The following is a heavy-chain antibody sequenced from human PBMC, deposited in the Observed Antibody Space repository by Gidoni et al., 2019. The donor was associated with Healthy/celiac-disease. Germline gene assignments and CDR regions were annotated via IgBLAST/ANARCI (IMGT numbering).Heavy chain of an antibody. Sequence: EVQLLESGGGLVQPGGSLGLYCDASGYPFSSYAISWVRQAPGKGLEWVCACFGCVGITYYGYCVKGRFTISRDNSKNTLYLQMNSLRAEYTAVYYCAKDPLLLPIAVARPDAFDIWGQGTMVTVSS. V-gene: IGHV3-23*01. CDR3: AKDPLLLPIAVARPDAFDI. CDR2: CFGCVGIT. D-gene: IGHD6-19*01. CDR1: GYPFSSYA. J-gene: IGHJ3*02.